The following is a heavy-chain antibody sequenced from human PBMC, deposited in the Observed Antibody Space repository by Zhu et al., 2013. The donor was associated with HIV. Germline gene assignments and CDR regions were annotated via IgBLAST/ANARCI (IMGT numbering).Heavy chain of an antibody. Sequence: QMKMVQSGDEVKRPGSSMKVSCKASVGSFGSFGISWVRQVPGQGLEWMGWVDPIIGNAGYAQKFQGRVTITRDTSTSTVYMELSSLRSDDTAVYYCARMDKGSCTETTCPDWFDPWGQGTLVTVSS. CDR2: VDPIIGNA. V-gene: IGHV1-8*01. D-gene: IGHD2-8*02. CDR1: VGSFGSFG. CDR3: ARMDKGSCTETTCPDWFDP. J-gene: IGHJ5*02.